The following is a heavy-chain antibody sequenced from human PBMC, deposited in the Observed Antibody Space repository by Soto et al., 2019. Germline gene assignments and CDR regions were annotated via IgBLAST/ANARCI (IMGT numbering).Heavy chain of an antibody. CDR1: GGSISSSSYY. CDR2: IYYSGST. Sequence: SETLSLTCTVSGGSISSSSYYWGWIRQPPGKGLEWIGSIYYSGSTYYNPSLKSRVTISVDTSKNQFSLKLSSVTAADTAVYYCARDHKWVQFGYYYYYGMDVWGQGTTVTVSS. CDR3: ARDHKWVQFGYYYYYGMDV. V-gene: IGHV4-39*07. D-gene: IGHD3-16*01. J-gene: IGHJ6*02.